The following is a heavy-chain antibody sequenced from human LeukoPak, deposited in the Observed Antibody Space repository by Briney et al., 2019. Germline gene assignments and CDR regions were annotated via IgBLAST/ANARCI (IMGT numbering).Heavy chain of an antibody. CDR2: IWYDGSNK. D-gene: IGHD6-13*01. CDR1: GFTFSSYG. Sequence: GGSLRLSCAASGFTFSSYGMHWVRQAPGKGLEWVAVIWYDGSNKYYADSVKGRFTISRDNAKNSLFLQVNSLRAEDTAVYYCTREGSSSSYYFDYWGQGTLVTVSS. V-gene: IGHV3-33*01. CDR3: TREGSSSSYYFDY. J-gene: IGHJ4*02.